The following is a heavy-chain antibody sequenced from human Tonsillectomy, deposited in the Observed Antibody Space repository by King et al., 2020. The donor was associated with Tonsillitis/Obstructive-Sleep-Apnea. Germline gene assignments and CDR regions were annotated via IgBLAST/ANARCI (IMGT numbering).Heavy chain of an antibody. CDR1: GFTFDDFG. CDR2: INWNGGST. J-gene: IGHJ4*02. V-gene: IGHV3-20*04. CDR3: ERDLRGAANNYYGSGSRDY. Sequence: VQLVESGGGVVRPGGSMRLSCAASGFTFDDFGMSWVRQAPGKGLEWLSGINWNGGSTGYAESVKGRFTISRDNAKNFLYLQMNSLRAEDTDLYYCERDLRGAANNYYGSGSRDYWGQGTLVTVSS. D-gene: IGHD3-10*01.